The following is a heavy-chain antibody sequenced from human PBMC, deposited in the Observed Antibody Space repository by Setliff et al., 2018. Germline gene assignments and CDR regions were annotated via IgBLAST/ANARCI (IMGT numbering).Heavy chain of an antibody. Sequence: PSETLSLTCNVSGGSIRGYYWSWIRQPPGKGLEWIGNIYSSGSIKYNPSLRSRVTISVDTVKNQFSLRLSSLTAADTAVYYCARAPDSGTYYNLYPYYNDVWGKGTTVTV. V-gene: IGHV4-59*08. CDR2: IYSSGSI. J-gene: IGHJ6*03. CDR3: ARAPDSGTYYNLYPYYNDV. CDR1: GGSIRGYY. D-gene: IGHD1-26*01.